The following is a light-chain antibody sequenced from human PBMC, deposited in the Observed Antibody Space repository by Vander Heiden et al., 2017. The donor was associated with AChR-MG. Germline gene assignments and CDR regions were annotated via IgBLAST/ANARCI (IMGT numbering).Light chain of an antibody. CDR3: QTWDTGIPYV. J-gene: IGLJ1*01. V-gene: IGLV4-69*01. CDR2: LERDGSH. Sequence: QVVLTQSPSASASLGASVKLTCTLSNGHSNYAIAWHQQQPEKGPRYLIKLERDGSHIKGDGIPDRFSVSRSGTEWYLTISSLQSEDEADYYCQTWDTGIPYVFGTGTKLTVL. CDR1: NGHSNYA.